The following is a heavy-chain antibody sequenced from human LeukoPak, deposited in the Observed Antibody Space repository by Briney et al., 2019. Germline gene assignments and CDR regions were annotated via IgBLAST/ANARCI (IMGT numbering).Heavy chain of an antibody. CDR2: ISWNSGSI. V-gene: IGHV3-9*01. CDR3: AKALHYDSSGRYGMDV. D-gene: IGHD3-22*01. J-gene: IGHJ6*02. CDR1: GFTFDDYA. Sequence: PGGSLRLSCAASGFTFDDYAMHWVRQTPGKGLEWVSGISWNSGSIGYADSVKGRFTISRDNAKNSLYLQMNSLRAEDTALYYCAKALHYDSSGRYGMDVWGQGTTATVSS.